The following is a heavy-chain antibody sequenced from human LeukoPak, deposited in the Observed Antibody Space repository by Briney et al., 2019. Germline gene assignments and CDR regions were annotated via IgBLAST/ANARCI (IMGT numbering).Heavy chain of an antibody. D-gene: IGHD1-1*01. CDR1: GYSISSGYY. Sequence: SEALSLTCTVSGYSISSGYYWGWIRQPPGKGLEWIGSIYHSGSTYYNPSLKSRVTISVDTSKNQFSLKLSSVTAADTAVYYCARVIGTTGNWFDPWGQGTLVTVSS. CDR2: IYHSGST. J-gene: IGHJ5*02. CDR3: ARVIGTTGNWFDP. V-gene: IGHV4-38-2*02.